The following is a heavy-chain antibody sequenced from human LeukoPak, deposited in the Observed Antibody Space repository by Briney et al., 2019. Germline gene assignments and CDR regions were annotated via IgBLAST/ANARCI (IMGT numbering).Heavy chain of an antibody. V-gene: IGHV3-74*01. CDR2: ISSDGSGT. J-gene: IGHJ4*02. CDR3: VRDYENLTGSKTRFHY. CDR1: GFTFSTYW. Sequence: PGGSLRFSCAASGFTFSTYWMHWVRQAPGKGLVWVSRISSDGSGTSYADSVQGRFTISRDNAKNSLYLQMNSLRAEDTAVYYCVRDYENLTGSKTRFHYWGQGTLVTVSS. D-gene: IGHD3-9*01.